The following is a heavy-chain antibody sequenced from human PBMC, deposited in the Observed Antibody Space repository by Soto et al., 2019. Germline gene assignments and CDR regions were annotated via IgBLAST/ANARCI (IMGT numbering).Heavy chain of an antibody. V-gene: IGHV1-18*01. CDR2: ISAYNGNT. CDR1: GYTFTSYG. D-gene: IGHD6-6*01. J-gene: IGHJ3*02. CDR3: ARDGQGNFLKLVEAFDI. Sequence: QVQLVQSGAEVKKPGASVKVSCKASGYTFTSYGISWVRQAPGQGLEWMGWISAYNGNTNYAQKLPGKVTMTTVTTTSTAYMERRSLRSDDTAVYYCARDGQGNFLKLVEAFDIWGQGTMVTVSS.